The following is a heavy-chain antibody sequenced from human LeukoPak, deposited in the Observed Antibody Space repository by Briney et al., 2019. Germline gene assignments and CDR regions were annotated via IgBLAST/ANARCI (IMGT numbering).Heavy chain of an antibody. D-gene: IGHD4-11*01. J-gene: IGHJ2*01. CDR3: ARTTSNWFWNFDL. CDR1: GGSISGYH. V-gene: IGHV4-59*08. Sequence: SETLSLTCTVSGGSISGYHWSWIRQAPGKGLEWIGYIHYSGNTNYNPSLKSRLTISVDTSKNQFSLKVTSVTAADTAVYYCARTTSNWFWNFDLWGRGTLVTVSS. CDR2: IHYSGNT.